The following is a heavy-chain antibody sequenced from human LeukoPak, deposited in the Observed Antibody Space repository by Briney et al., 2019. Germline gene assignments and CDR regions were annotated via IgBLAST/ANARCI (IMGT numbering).Heavy chain of an antibody. CDR3: ARVNYYDSSGYFIPFDY. V-gene: IGHV1-2*06. Sequence: ASVKVSCKASGYTFTGYYMHWVRQAPGQGLEWMGRINPNSGGTNYAQKFQGRVTMTRDTSISTAYMELSRLRSGDTAVYYCARVNYYDSSGYFIPFDYWGQGTLVTVSS. CDR2: INPNSGGT. J-gene: IGHJ4*02. CDR1: GYTFTGYY. D-gene: IGHD3-22*01.